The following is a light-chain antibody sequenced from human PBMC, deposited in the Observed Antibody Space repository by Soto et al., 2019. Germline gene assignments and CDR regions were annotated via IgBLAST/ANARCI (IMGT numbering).Light chain of an antibody. CDR2: GAT. Sequence: EIVMTQSPATLSVSPGERATLSCRASQSVSIKLGWYQQKPGQPPRLLIYGATTRATGIPARFSSSGSGTEFTLTISSLQSEDFAVYYCQQYNNWPLTFGRGTKVDIK. V-gene: IGKV3D-15*01. CDR1: QSVSIK. CDR3: QQYNNWPLT. J-gene: IGKJ4*01.